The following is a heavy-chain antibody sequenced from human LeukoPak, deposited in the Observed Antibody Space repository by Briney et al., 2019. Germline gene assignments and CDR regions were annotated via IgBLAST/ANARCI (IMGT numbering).Heavy chain of an antibody. V-gene: IGHV4-34*01. Sequence: PSETLSLTCAVYGESFTNYYWSWIRQPPGKGLEWIGQINHSGSNNCNPSLKSRVTISVDTPKNQFSLKLSSVSAADTAVYYCARSPEGQYFDLWGRGTLVTVSS. CDR1: GESFTNYY. CDR3: ARSPEGQYFDL. CDR2: INHSGSN. J-gene: IGHJ2*01.